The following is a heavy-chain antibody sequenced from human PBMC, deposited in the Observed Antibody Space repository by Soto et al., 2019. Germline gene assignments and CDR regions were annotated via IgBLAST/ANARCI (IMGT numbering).Heavy chain of an antibody. CDR1: GYTFTGYY. CDR3: ARGIAVAGPYYFDY. J-gene: IGHJ4*02. D-gene: IGHD6-19*01. V-gene: IGHV1-2*04. Sequence: ASVKVSCKASGYTFTGYYMHWVRQAPGQGLEWMGWINPNSGGTNYAQKFQGWVTMTRDTSISTAYMELSRLRSDDTAVYYCARGIAVAGPYYFDYWGQGTLVTVSS. CDR2: INPNSGGT.